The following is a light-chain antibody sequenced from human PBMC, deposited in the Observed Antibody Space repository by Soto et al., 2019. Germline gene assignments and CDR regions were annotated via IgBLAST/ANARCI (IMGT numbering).Light chain of an antibody. J-gene: IGLJ7*01. CDR3: AAWDDSLNGHAV. Sequence: QSVLTQPPSASGTPGHRVTISCSGGNSNIGSNTVIWYQHLPGTAPKLLIYNNNQRPSGVPDRFSGSKSGTSASLAISGLQSEAEADYYCAAWDDSLNGHAVFGGGTQLTVL. CDR1: NSNIGSNT. CDR2: NNN. V-gene: IGLV1-44*01.